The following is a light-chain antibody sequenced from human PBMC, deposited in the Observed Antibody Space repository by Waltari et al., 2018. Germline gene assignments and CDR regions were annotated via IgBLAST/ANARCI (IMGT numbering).Light chain of an antibody. Sequence: HAALTPPPSVSCALRQTATLTPTRNSKDVVSQHGAWLQQHQGHPPKLLSYRDNSRPSGISERFSASRSGNTASLTITELQPEDEADYYCSTWDNSLKTYIVGTGTKVTVL. V-gene: IGLV10-54*04. CDR2: RDN. CDR1: SKDVVSQH. CDR3: STWDNSLKTYI. J-gene: IGLJ1*01.